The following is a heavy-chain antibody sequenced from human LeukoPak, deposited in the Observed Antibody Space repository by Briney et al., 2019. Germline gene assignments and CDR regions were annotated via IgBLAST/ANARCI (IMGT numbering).Heavy chain of an antibody. Sequence: GASVKVSCTTSGYTFSDYYVHWVRQAPGQGLEWMGYIVPDTGGVDFDRRFQGRVTMTRDKATRTLYMELSNLRSDDTAVYYCSTEDKYCTGANCGKYWGQGTLVTVSS. CDR2: IVPDTGGV. V-gene: IGHV1-2*02. CDR1: GYTFSDYY. D-gene: IGHD2-8*02. CDR3: STEDKYCTGANCGKY. J-gene: IGHJ4*02.